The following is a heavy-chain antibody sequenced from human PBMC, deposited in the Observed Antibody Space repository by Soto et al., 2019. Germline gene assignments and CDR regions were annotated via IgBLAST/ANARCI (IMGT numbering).Heavy chain of an antibody. CDR1: GFTFSSYA. D-gene: IGHD2-15*01. J-gene: IGHJ4*02. V-gene: IGHV3-30-3*01. CDR2: ISYDGSNK. CDR3: ARAESRYQDAENFDY. Sequence: SLRLSCAASGFTFSSYAMHWVRQAPGKGLEWVAVISYDGSNKYYADSVKGRFTISRDNSKNTLYLQMNSLRAEDTAVYYCARAESRYQDAENFDYWGQGTLVTVSS.